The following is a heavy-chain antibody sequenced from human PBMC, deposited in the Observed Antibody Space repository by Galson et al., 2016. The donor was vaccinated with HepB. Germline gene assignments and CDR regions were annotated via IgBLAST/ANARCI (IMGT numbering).Heavy chain of an antibody. V-gene: IGHV4-59*01. CDR1: GGSFTSYY. CDR2: IYDSGTT. CDR3: ARDEEGGESTGYFS. Sequence: SETLSLTCTVSGGSFTSYYWSWLRQPPGKGPEWIGYIYDSGTTSYNPSLKSRVSMSIDTSKNQFSLKLSSVTAADTAVYYCARDEEGGESTGYFSGGQGILVTVSS. J-gene: IGHJ4*02. D-gene: IGHD3-22*01.